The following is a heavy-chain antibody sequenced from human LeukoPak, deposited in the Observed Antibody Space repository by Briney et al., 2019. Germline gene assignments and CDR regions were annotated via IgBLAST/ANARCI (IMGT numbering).Heavy chain of an antibody. V-gene: IGHV4-61*09. J-gene: IGHJ3*02. D-gene: IGHD6-19*01. CDR3: ARPREQWLGNDAFDI. Sequence: PSETLSLTCTVSGGSISSGTYYWSWIRQPAGKGLEWIGHIYTSGSTNYNPPLKSRVTISVDTSNNQFSLKLSSVTAADSAVYYCARPREQWLGNDAFDIWGQGTMVTVSS. CDR1: GGSISSGTYY. CDR2: IYTSGST.